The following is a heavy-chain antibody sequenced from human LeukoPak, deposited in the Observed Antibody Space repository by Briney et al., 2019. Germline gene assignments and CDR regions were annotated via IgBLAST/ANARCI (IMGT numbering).Heavy chain of an antibody. CDR2: IRGDTST. CDR3: ARRRGCYGDVDFDY. J-gene: IGHJ4*02. D-gene: IGHD4-17*01. V-gene: IGHV3-66*04. Sequence: GGFRRLSCAASGFTASSTSIIWVRQAPGKRLECVSYIRGDTSTEYAEYVRGRFTISRDDAKNTVYLQMNSLRVEDTSVYYCARRRGCYGDVDFDYWGQGTLVSVSS. CDR1: GFTASSTS.